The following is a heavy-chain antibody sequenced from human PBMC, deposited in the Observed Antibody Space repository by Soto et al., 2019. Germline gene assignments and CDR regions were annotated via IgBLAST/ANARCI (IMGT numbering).Heavy chain of an antibody. CDR1: GFTFSSYS. Sequence: LRLSCAASGFTFSSYSMSWVRQAPGKGLEWVSGFRTGADDGTTYYADSVKGRFTISRDISKNTLFLQMNSLRAEDTAIYYCAKKVNSGPGSQYFDYWGQGTLVTVS. J-gene: IGHJ4*02. CDR3: AKKVNSGPGSQYFDY. D-gene: IGHD3-10*01. V-gene: IGHV3-23*01. CDR2: FRTGADDGTT.